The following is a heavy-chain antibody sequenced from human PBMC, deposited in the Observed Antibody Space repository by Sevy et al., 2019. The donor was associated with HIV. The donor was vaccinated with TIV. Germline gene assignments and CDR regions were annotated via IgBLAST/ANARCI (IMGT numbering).Heavy chain of an antibody. CDR2: ISGSGGST. CDR1: GFTFSSYA. J-gene: IGHJ3*02. CDR3: AKDRVGRLPIGVTVESGVGAFDI. D-gene: IGHD1-26*01. V-gene: IGHV3-23*01. Sequence: GGSLRLSCAASGFTFSSYAMSWVRQAPGKGLEWVSAISGSGGSTYYADSVKGRFTISRDNSKNTLYLQMNSLRAEDTAVYYCAKDRVGRLPIGVTVESGVGAFDIWGQGTMVTVSS.